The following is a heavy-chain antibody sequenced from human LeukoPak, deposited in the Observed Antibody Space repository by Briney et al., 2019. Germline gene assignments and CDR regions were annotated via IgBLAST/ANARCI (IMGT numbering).Heavy chain of an antibody. Sequence: GESLRISCQASGYRFTNYWIGWVRQMPGKGLEWMGIIYPTDSDTRYSPSFQGQVTISADKSISTAYLQWSSLKASDTAMYYCARREGMGYCSSTSCFLFDYWGQGTLVTVSS. V-gene: IGHV5-51*01. CDR2: IYPTDSDT. CDR1: GYRFTNYW. J-gene: IGHJ4*02. D-gene: IGHD2-2*01. CDR3: ARREGMGYCSSTSCFLFDY.